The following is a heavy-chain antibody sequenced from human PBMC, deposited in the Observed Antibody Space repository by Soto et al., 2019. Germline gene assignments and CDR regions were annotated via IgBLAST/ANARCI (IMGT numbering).Heavy chain of an antibody. J-gene: IGHJ4*02. Sequence: EVQLLESGGGLVQPGGSLRLSCAVSGFTFSTYAMSWVRQAPGKGLEWVSAISGSGDSTFYADSVKGRFTISRDNSKNTLYLRMTTLRADDAALYHCAKDHWGSYSGQGTLVTVSS. V-gene: IGHV3-23*01. D-gene: IGHD3-16*01. CDR3: AKDHWGSY. CDR2: ISGSGDST. CDR1: GFTFSTYA.